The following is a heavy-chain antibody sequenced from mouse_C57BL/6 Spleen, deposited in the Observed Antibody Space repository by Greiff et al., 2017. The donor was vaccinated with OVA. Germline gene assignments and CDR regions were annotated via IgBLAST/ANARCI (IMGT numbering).Heavy chain of an antibody. CDR2: IDPANGNT. D-gene: IGHD4-1*01. J-gene: IGHJ4*01. V-gene: IGHV14-3*01. Sequence: VQLQQSVAELVRPGASVKLSCTASGFNIKNTYMHWVKQRPEQGLEWIGRIDPANGNTKYAPKFQGKATITADTSSNTAYLQLSSLPSEATAFSDGARGAGMWEYAMDDWGQGTSGTGAS. CDR3: ARGAGMWEYAMDD. CDR1: GFNIKNTY.